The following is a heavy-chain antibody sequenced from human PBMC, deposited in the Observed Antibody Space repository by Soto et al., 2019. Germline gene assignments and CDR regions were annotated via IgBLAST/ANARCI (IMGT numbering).Heavy chain of an antibody. CDR3: AIFFLWLRLPRDSTLFPSRRSSDL. D-gene: IGHD5-12*01. CDR2: ISGTGGST. Sequence: GSLRLSCAASGFTFSSYAMSWVRQAPGKGLEWVSSISGTGGSTYYADSVKGRYSISRDNSKNTLYLQMNSLRADDTAVYYCAIFFLWLRLPRDSTLFPSRRSSDL. CDR1: GFTFSSYA. V-gene: IGHV3-23*01. J-gene: IGHJ2*01.